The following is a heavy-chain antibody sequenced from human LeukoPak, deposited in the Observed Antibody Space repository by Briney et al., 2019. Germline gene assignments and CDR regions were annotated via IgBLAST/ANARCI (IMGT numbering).Heavy chain of an antibody. D-gene: IGHD6-13*01. CDR3: ARGYRYVVY. J-gene: IGHJ4*02. CDR1: GFTFSTYW. CDR2: INQDGSGK. V-gene: IGHV3-7*03. Sequence: GGSLRLSCAASGFTFSTYWMSWVRQAPGKGLEWVANINQDGSGKDYVDSLKGRFTISRDNTKNSLYLQMDSLRAEDTAVYYCARGYRYVVYWGQGTLVTVSS.